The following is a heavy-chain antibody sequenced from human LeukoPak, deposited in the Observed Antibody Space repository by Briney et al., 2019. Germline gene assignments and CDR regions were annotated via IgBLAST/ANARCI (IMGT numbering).Heavy chain of an antibody. CDR3: ARERRAVAGARSWFDP. V-gene: IGHV4-61*02. D-gene: IGHD6-19*01. CDR2: IYTSGST. Sequence: KPSETLSLTCTLSGGSISSGSYYWSWIRQPAGKGLEWIGRIYTSGSTNYNPSLKSRVTISVDTSKNQFSLKLSSVTAADTAVYYCARERRAVAGARSWFDPWGQGTLVTVSS. J-gene: IGHJ5*02. CDR1: GGSISSGSYY.